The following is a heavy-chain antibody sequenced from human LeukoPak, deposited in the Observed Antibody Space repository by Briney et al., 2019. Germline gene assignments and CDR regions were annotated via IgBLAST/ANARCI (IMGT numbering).Heavy chain of an antibody. Sequence: GGSLRLSCAASGFTVSNNYMSWVRQAPGKGLEWVSIIYSGGSIYYADSVEGRFTISRDSSKNTLYLQMNSLRAEDTAVYYCARDSGIKPFDYWGQGTLVTVSS. J-gene: IGHJ4*02. V-gene: IGHV3-66*01. CDR2: IYSGGSI. CDR3: ARDSGIKPFDY. D-gene: IGHD3-10*01. CDR1: GFTVSNNY.